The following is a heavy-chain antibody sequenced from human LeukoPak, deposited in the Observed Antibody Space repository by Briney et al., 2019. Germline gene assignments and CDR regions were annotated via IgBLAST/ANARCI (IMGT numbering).Heavy chain of an antibody. D-gene: IGHD3-22*01. Sequence: SETLSLTCTVSGGSISSGSYYWSWIRQPPGKGLEWIGYIYYSGSTNYNPSLKSRVTISVDTSKNQFSLKLSSVTAADTAVYYCAGTRYYYDSSGYYVDWGQGTLVTVSS. CDR2: IYYSGST. CDR1: GGSISSGSYY. V-gene: IGHV4-61*01. J-gene: IGHJ4*02. CDR3: AGTRYYYDSSGYYVD.